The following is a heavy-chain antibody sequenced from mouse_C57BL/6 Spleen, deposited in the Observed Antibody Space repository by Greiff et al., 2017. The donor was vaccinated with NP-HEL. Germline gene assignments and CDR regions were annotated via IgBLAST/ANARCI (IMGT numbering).Heavy chain of an antibody. CDR3: ARVSSSIYYYGSSYVFDY. V-gene: IGHV5-16*01. CDR1: GFTFSDYY. D-gene: IGHD1-1*01. J-gene: IGHJ2*01. CDR2: INYDGSST. Sequence: EVKLMESEGGLVQPGSSMKLSCTASGFTFSDYYMAWVRQVPEKGLEWVANINYDGSSTYYLDSLKSRFIISRDNAKNILYLQMSSLKSEDTATYYCARVSSSIYYYGSSYVFDYWGQGTTLTVSS.